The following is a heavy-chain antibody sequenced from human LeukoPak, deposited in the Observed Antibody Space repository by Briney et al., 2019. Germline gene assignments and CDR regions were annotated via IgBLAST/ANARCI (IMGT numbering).Heavy chain of an antibody. J-gene: IGHJ4*02. V-gene: IGHV3-64*01. D-gene: IGHD6-19*01. CDR1: GFTFSSYA. Sequence: GGSLRLSCAASGFTFSSYAMHWVRQAPGKGLEYVSAISSNGGSTYYANSVKGRFTISRDNSKNTLYLQMGSPRAEDMAVYYCARTREPLYSGGWFDYWGQGTLVTVSS. CDR2: ISSNGGST. CDR3: ARTREPLYSGGWFDY.